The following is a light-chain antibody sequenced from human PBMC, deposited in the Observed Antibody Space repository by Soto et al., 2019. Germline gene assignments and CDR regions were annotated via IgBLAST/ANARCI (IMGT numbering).Light chain of an antibody. CDR2: GAS. CDR1: ETILSN. Sequence: DRVLTQSPATLSVSPGERATLSCRASETILSNLAWYQQKPGRAPRLLIYGASNRASGVPARFGGSGSGTEFTLTISTLQSEDFAVYYCQQYNNWPITFGQGTRLEIK. CDR3: QQYNNWPIT. V-gene: IGKV3-15*01. J-gene: IGKJ5*01.